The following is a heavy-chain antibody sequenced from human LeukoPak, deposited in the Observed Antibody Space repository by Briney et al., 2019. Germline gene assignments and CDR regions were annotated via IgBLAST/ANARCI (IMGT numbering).Heavy chain of an antibody. J-gene: IGHJ3*02. Sequence: GGSLRISCAASGYTFSSYALNWVRQAPGKGLEWVAFIRNDGSNEYYADSVKGRFTISRDNSKNTLYLQMNSLRAEDTAVYYCARAKYDSSGKYYSGFDIWGQGTMVTVSS. CDR3: ARAKYDSSGKYYSGFDI. CDR2: IRNDGSNE. D-gene: IGHD3-22*01. V-gene: IGHV3-30*02. CDR1: GYTFSSYA.